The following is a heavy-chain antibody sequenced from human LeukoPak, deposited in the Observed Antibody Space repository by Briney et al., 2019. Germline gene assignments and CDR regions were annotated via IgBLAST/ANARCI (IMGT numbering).Heavy chain of an antibody. J-gene: IGHJ6*02. CDR3: AKDSYCSSTSCYSDGMGV. CDR2: ISYDGSNK. CDR1: GFTFSSYG. Sequence: PGGSLRLSCAASGFTFSSYGMHWVRQAPGKGLEWVAVISYDGSNKYYADSVKGRFTISRDNSKNTLYLQMNSLRAEDTAVYYCAKDSYCSSTSCYSDGMGVWGQGTTVTVSS. D-gene: IGHD2-2*01. V-gene: IGHV3-30*18.